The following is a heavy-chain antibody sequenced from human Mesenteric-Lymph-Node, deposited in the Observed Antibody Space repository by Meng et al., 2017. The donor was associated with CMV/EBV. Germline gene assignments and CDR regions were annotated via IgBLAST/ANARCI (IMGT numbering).Heavy chain of an antibody. Sequence: FTSYSIHWARQAPGQGPEWMGWINTGNGKTQYSQKFQGRVTITRDTSASTAYMELSSLRSEDTAVYYCARGEIVVVPAAILGWFDPWGQGTLVTVSS. CDR3: ARGEIVVVPAAILGWFDP. J-gene: IGHJ5*02. V-gene: IGHV1-3*04. D-gene: IGHD2-2*01. CDR2: INTGNGKT. CDR1: FTSYS.